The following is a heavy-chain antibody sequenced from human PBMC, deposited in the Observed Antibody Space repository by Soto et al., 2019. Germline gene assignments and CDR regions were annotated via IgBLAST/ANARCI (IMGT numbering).Heavy chain of an antibody. D-gene: IGHD3-22*01. Sequence: QVQLVQSGAEVKKPGASVKVSCKASGYTITSYGINWVRQAPGQGLEWLGWISAYDGNTNYAQILQGRVSMTTDTSTNTAYMEVRSLRSDDTAVYYCARGGYYDSSGSRNYYYYGMNVWGQGTTVTVSS. CDR3: ARGGYYDSSGSRNYYYYGMNV. CDR1: GYTITSYG. V-gene: IGHV1-18*01. CDR2: ISAYDGNT. J-gene: IGHJ6*02.